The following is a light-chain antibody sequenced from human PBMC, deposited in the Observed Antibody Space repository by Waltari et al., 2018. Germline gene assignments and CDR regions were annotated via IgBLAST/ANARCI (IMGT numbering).Light chain of an antibody. CDR2: GVS. V-gene: IGLV2-14*03. CDR1: NSDVGGYNY. Sequence: QSALTQPASVSGSPGQSITISCTGTNSDVGGYNYVSWFQQHPGTAPRLMIFGVSDRPSGVSNRFSGSKSGTTASLTISGLQAEDEAHYYCASYTSSYTWVFGGGTKLTVL. CDR3: ASYTSSYTWV. J-gene: IGLJ3*02.